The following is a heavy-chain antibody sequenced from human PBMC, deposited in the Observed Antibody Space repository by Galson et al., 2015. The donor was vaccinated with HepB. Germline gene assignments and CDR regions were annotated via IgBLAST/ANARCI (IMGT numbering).Heavy chain of an antibody. Sequence: SLRLSCAASGFTFSSYAMHWVRQAPGKGLEWVAVISYDGSNKYYADSVKGRFTISRDNSKNTLYLQMNSLRAEDTAVYYCAKEPRFRPYGGNYWGQGTLVTVSS. CDR1: GFTFSSYA. CDR3: AKEPRFRPYGGNY. J-gene: IGHJ4*02. V-gene: IGHV3-30*04. D-gene: IGHD3-16*01. CDR2: ISYDGSNK.